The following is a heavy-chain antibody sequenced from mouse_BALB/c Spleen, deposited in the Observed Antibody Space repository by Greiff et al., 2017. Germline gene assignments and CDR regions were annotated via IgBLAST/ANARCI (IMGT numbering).Heavy chain of an antibody. D-gene: IGHD1-1*01. Sequence: SGAELARPGASVKLSCKASGYTFTDYYINWVKQRTGQGLEWIGEIYPGSGNTYYNEKFKGKATLTADKSSSTAYMQLSSLTSEDSAVYFCATGSSSYYAMDYWGQGTSVTVSS. CDR1: GYTFTDYY. V-gene: IGHV1-77*01. J-gene: IGHJ4*01. CDR2: IYPGSGNT. CDR3: ATGSSSYYAMDY.